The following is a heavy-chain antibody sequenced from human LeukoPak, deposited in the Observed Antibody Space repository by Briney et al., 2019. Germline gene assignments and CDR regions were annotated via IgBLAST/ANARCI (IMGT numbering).Heavy chain of an antibody. CDR3: ARFKKYSYGPYYFDY. CDR2: IFYSGRT. V-gene: IGHV4-59*01. J-gene: IGHJ4*02. Sequence: SETLSLTCNVSGDSMTSYYWGRIRQPPGKGLEWIGHIFYSGRTNSNPSLRGRGTMSVDTSKNQFSLKLSSVTAADTAVYYCARFKKYSYGPYYFDYWGQGTLVTVSS. D-gene: IGHD5-18*01. CDR1: GDSMTSYY.